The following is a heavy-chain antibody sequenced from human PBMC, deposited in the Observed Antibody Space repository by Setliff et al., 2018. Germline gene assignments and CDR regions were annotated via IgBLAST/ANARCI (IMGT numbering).Heavy chain of an antibody. CDR3: ARDRTAYTYGLDV. CDR2: VYHNGNT. CDR1: GASIYTFY. J-gene: IGHJ6*02. D-gene: IGHD3-16*01. Sequence: PSETLSLTCTVSGASIYTFYWSWIRQPPGRRLEWIGYVYHNGNTNFNPSLKSRVNMSVDTSNNQFVLNLKAVTAADTAVYYCARDRTAYTYGLDVWGQGTTVTVSS. V-gene: IGHV4-59*01.